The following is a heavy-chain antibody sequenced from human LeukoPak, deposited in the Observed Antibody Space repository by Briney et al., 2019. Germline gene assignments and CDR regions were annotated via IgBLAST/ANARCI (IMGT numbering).Heavy chain of an antibody. CDR2: ISYDGSNK. Sequence: GGSLRLSRAASGFTFSSYAMHWVRQAPGKGLEWVAVISYDGSNKYYADSVKGRFTISRDNSKNTLYLQMNSLRAEDTAVYYCARDNPTDYGGNAFDYWGQGTLVTVSS. J-gene: IGHJ4*02. V-gene: IGHV3-30*04. CDR1: GFTFSSYA. CDR3: ARDNPTDYGGNAFDY. D-gene: IGHD4-23*01.